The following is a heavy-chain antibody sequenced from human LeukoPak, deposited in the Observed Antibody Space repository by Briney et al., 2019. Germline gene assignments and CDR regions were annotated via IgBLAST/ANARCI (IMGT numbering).Heavy chain of an antibody. J-gene: IGHJ6*02. Sequence: PSGTLSLTCAVSGGSISSSNWWSWVRQPPGKGLEWIGEIYHSGSTNYNPSLKSRVTISVDKSKNQFSLKLSSVTAADTAVYYCARAKGLWFGELHTLAYYYYYGMDVWGQGTTVTVSS. CDR1: GGSISSSNW. D-gene: IGHD3-10*01. CDR2: IYHSGST. CDR3: ARAKGLWFGELHTLAYYYYYGMDV. V-gene: IGHV4-4*02.